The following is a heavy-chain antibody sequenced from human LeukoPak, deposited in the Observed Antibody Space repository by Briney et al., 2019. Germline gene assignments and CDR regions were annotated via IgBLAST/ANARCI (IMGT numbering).Heavy chain of an antibody. D-gene: IGHD3-16*01. V-gene: IGHV4-59*01. Sequence: PSETLSLTCTVSGGSISSYYWSWIRQPPGKGLEWIGYIYYSGSTNYNPSLKSRVTISADTSKNQFSLKLSSVTAADTAVYYCARGYVGGYYYGMDVWGQGTTVTVSS. CDR3: ARGYVGGYYYGMDV. CDR1: GGSISSYY. CDR2: IYYSGST. J-gene: IGHJ6*02.